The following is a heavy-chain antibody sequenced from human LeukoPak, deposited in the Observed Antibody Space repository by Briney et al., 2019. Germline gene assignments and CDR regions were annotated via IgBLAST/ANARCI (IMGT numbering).Heavy chain of an antibody. Sequence: SETLSLTCAVYGGSFSGYYRSWIRQPPGKGLEWIGEINHSGSTNYNPSLKSRVTISVDTSKNQFSLKLSSVTAADTAVYYCARRDIVVVPAAINYFDYWGQGTLVTVSS. CDR2: INHSGST. D-gene: IGHD2-2*02. V-gene: IGHV4-34*01. CDR3: ARRDIVVVPAAINYFDY. J-gene: IGHJ4*02. CDR1: GGSFSGYY.